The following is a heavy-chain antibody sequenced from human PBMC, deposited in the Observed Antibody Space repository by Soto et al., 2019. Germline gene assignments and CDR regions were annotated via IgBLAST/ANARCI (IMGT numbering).Heavy chain of an antibody. J-gene: IGHJ6*02. CDR2: IIPIFGTA. V-gene: IGHV1-69*12. CDR1: GGTVSSYD. D-gene: IGHD1-7*01. CDR3: ASVLELLYYYGMDV. Sequence: QVQQGQSGAEVKKPGSSVKVSCKASGGTVSSYDISWVRQAPGQGLEWMGGIIPIFGTANYAQKFQGRVTITADESTSTAYMELSSLRSEDTAVYYCASVLELLYYYGMDVWGQGTTVTVSS.